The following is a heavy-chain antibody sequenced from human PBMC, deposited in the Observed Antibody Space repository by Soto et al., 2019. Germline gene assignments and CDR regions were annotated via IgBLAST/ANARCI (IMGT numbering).Heavy chain of an antibody. J-gene: IGHJ6*03. CDR1: GYTFTSYA. CDR3: ARVFYYYYYMDV. V-gene: IGHV1-3*01. CDR2: INAGNGNT. Sequence: QVQLVQSGAEVKKPGASVKVSCKASGYTFTSYAMHWVRQAPGQRLEWMGWINAGNGNTKYSQKFQGRVTITRDTSASPAYMELSSLRSEDTAVYYCARVFYYYYYMDVWGKGTTVTVSS.